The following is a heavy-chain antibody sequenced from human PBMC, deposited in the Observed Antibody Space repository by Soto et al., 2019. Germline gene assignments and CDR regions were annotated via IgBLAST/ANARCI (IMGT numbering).Heavy chain of an antibody. CDR1: GGSFGVYD. Sequence: SETLSLTWAVYGGSFGVYDWSWIRQPPGKGLESIGEINHSASTNYNPSLKSRVTMSVDTSQNQFSLKLSSVTAADTAVYYCARGLVGATDKSTDYYYYGMDVWGQGTTVTVS. J-gene: IGHJ6*02. CDR2: INHSAST. V-gene: IGHV4-34*01. CDR3: ARGLVGATDKSTDYYYYGMDV. D-gene: IGHD1-26*01.